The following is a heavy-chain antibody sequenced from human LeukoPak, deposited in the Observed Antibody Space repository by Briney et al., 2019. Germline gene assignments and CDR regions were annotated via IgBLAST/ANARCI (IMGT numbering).Heavy chain of an antibody. CDR1: GFTVSTNY. D-gene: IGHD3-10*01. J-gene: IGHJ2*01. CDR2: LYSGSDT. V-gene: IGHV3-53*01. CDR3: ARVGDHFHWYLDL. Sequence: GGSLRLSCAASGFTVSTNYMNWVRQAPGKGLEWVSILYSGSDTYYAASVKGRLTISRDSSKNILSLQMNNLRAEDTAVYYCARVGDHFHWYLDLWGRGTLVTVSS.